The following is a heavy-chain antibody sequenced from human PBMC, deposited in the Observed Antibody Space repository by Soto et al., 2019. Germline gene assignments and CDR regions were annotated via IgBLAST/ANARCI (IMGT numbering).Heavy chain of an antibody. D-gene: IGHD3-22*01. V-gene: IGHV4-34*01. Sequence: PSETLSLTCAVYGGSFSGYYWSWIRQPPGKGLEWIGEINHSGSTNYNPSLKSRVTISVDTSKNQLSLKLSSVTAADTAVYYCARRQMDYYDSRGYSSLFDYWGQGTLVTVSS. J-gene: IGHJ4*02. CDR2: INHSGST. CDR1: GGSFSGYY. CDR3: ARRQMDYYDSRGYSSLFDY.